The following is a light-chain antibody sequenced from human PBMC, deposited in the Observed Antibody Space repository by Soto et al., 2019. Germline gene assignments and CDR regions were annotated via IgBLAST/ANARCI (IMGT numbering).Light chain of an antibody. CDR3: HQYATSPFT. J-gene: IGKJ2*01. CDR2: ATS. V-gene: IGKV3-20*01. Sequence: IVLTQSPGTLSLSPGERATVSCRASETIGRAYFAWYQHRPGRTPRLVLSATSNRAAGIPDRFGGSGSGADFSLTISGVEPEDFAVDYCHQYATSPFTFGQGTKLE. CDR1: ETIGRAY.